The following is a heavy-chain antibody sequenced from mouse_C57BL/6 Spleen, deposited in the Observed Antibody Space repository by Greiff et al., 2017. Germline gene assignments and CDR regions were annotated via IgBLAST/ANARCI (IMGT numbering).Heavy chain of an antibody. CDR3: ARNTVVAHWYFDV. V-gene: IGHV1-82*01. CDR1: GYAFSSSW. J-gene: IGHJ1*03. D-gene: IGHD1-1*01. Sequence: VKLLESGPELVKPGASVKISCKASGYAFSSSWMNWVKQRPGKGLEWIGRIYPGDGDTNYNGKFKGKATLTADKSSSTAYMQLSSLTSEDSAVYFCARNTVVAHWYFDVWGTGTTVTVSS. CDR2: IYPGDGDT.